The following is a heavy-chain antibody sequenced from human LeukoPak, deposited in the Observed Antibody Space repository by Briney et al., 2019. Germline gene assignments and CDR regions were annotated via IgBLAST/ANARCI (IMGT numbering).Heavy chain of an antibody. J-gene: IGHJ3*02. CDR1: GFTFSSYW. CDR2: INIDGSST. CDR3: ARDIADAFDI. D-gene: IGHD6-13*01. Sequence: GGSLRLSCAASGFTFSSYWMHWVRQGPGKGLVWVSRINIDGSSTTYADSVKGRFTISRDSAKNTLYLRMNSLRAEDTAVYYCARDIADAFDIWGQGTMVTVSS. V-gene: IGHV3-74*01.